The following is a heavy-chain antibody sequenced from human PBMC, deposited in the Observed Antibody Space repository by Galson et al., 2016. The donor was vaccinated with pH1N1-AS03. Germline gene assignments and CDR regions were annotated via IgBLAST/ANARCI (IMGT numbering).Heavy chain of an antibody. J-gene: IGHJ4*02. CDR3: AKDRSSWPPGWGSVDS. V-gene: IGHV3-23*01. D-gene: IGHD6-13*01. CDR1: GFTFSSYG. Sequence: SLRLSCAPSGFTFSSYGMTWVRQAPGEGLGWVSSISVTGGSTYYADSVKGRFTISRDHSKNTLYLQMSSLRAEDTAVYYCAKDRSSWPPGWGSVDSWGQGTLVTVSS. CDR2: ISVTGGST.